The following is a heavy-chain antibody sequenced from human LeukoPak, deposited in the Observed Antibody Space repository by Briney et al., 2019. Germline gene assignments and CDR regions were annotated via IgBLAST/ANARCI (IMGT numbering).Heavy chain of an antibody. D-gene: IGHD6-6*01. V-gene: IGHV1-2*02. Sequence: ASVKVSCKVSGYTFTSYGVSWVRQAPGQGLEWMGWISPNSDDTNFAQKFQGRVTMTRDTSISTAYMELSRLTSDDTAVYYCARDRNSGSSLDIWGQGTMLTVSS. CDR1: GYTFTSYG. CDR3: ARDRNSGSSLDI. CDR2: ISPNSDDT. J-gene: IGHJ3*02.